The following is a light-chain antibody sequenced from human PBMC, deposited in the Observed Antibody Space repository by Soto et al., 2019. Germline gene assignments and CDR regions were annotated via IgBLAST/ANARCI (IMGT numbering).Light chain of an antibody. CDR2: NNN. CDR3: AVWDDSLNGVL. J-gene: IGLJ2*01. CDR1: SSNIGGNI. Sequence: QSVLTQSPSTSGTPGQRVTISCSGSSSNIGGNIVNWYQQIPGTAPKLLIDNNNGRPSGVPDRFSGSKSGTSASLAISGLQSEDEADYYCAVWDDSLNGVLFGGGTKLTVL. V-gene: IGLV1-44*01.